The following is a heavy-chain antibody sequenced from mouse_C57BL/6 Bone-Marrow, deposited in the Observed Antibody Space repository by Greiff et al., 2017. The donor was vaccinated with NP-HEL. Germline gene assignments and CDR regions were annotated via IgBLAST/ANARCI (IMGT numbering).Heavy chain of an antibody. CDR1: GYTFTDYY. CDR2: INPNNGGT. J-gene: IGHJ2*01. D-gene: IGHD1-1*01. Sequence: EVQLQQSGPELVKPGASVKISCKASGYTFTDYYMTWVKQSHGKSLEWIGDINPNNGGTSYNQKFKGKATLTVDKSYSTAYMELRSLTSEDSAVYYGARYGVITTVVPFEYWGQGTTLTVSS. CDR3: ARYGVITTVVPFEY. V-gene: IGHV1-26*01.